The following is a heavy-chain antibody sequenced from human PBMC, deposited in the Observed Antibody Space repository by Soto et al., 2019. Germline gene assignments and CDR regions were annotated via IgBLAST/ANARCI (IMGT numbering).Heavy chain of an antibody. Sequence: SETLSLTCTVSGGSISSSSYYWGWIRQPPGKGLEWIGIIYYSGSTYYNPSLKSRVTISVDTSKNQFSLKLSSVTAADTAVYYCARLQSGYSSGWLLTAPTGGYYFDYWGQGTLVTVSS. CDR1: GGSISSSSYY. V-gene: IGHV4-39*01. J-gene: IGHJ4*02. D-gene: IGHD6-19*01. CDR2: IYYSGST. CDR3: ARLQSGYSSGWLLTAPTGGYYFDY.